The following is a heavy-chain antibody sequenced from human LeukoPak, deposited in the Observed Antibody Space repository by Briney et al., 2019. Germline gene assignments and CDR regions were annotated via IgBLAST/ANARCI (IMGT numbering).Heavy chain of an antibody. J-gene: IGHJ4*02. V-gene: IGHV4-39*01. D-gene: IGHD2-15*01. CDR2: IDSGGTT. CDR3: ARHSRNCSGGYCYLYY. CDR1: GVSISSDSYY. Sequence: SETLSLTCAVSGVSISSDSYYWGWVRQPPGKGLEWIGSIDSGGTTYYNPSLKRRFTISVDTSKNQFSLKLTSVTAADAAAYYCARHSRNCSGGYCYLYYWGQGTLVTVSS.